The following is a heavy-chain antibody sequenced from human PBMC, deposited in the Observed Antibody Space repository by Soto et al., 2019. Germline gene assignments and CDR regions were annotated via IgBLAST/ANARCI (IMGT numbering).Heavy chain of an antibody. J-gene: IGHJ6*01. Sequence: GESLKISCKGSGYSFTSYWIGWVRQMPGKGLEWMGIIYPGDSDTRYSPSFQGQVTISADKSISTAYLQWSSLKASDTAMYYFARTAVAGKYYYGMVVGGQGTTVPVSS. CDR1: GYSFTSYW. D-gene: IGHD6-13*01. CDR3: ARTAVAGKYYYGMVV. CDR2: IYPGDSDT. V-gene: IGHV5-51*01.